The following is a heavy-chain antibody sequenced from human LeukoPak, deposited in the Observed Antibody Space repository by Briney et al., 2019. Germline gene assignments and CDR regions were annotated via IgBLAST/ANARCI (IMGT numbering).Heavy chain of an antibody. Sequence: SETLSLTCAVYGGSFSGYYWSWIRQPPGKGVAGIGEINHSGSTNYNQSLKSRVTISVDTSENQFSLKLSSVTAADTAVYYCARAGSNWSGGYYMDVWGKGTTVTVSS. J-gene: IGHJ6*03. CDR2: INHSGST. V-gene: IGHV4-34*01. CDR1: GGSFSGYY. CDR3: ARAGSNWSGGYYMDV. D-gene: IGHD6-13*01.